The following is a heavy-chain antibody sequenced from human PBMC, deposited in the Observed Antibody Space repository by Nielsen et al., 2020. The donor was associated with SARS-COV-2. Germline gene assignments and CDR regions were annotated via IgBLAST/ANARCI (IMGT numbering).Heavy chain of an antibody. CDR3: ARYYYDSSGNRFDY. Sequence: SETLSLTCTVSGGSIRSYYWGWIRQPPGKGLEWIGFIYYSGSTNYNPSLKSRVTISVDTSKNQFSLKLSSVTAADTAVYYCARYYYDSSGNRFDYWGQGTLVTVSS. D-gene: IGHD3-22*01. CDR1: GGSIRSYY. V-gene: IGHV4-59*13. CDR2: IYYSGST. J-gene: IGHJ4*02.